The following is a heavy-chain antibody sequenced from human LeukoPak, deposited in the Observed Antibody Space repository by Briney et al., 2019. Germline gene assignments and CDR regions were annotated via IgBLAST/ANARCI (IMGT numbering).Heavy chain of an antibody. Sequence: GGSLRLSCAASGFTFSSYSMNWVRQAPGKGLEWVSSISSSSSYIYYADSVKGRFTISRDNAKNSLYLQMNSLRAEDTAVYYCARSVTIFEESPSYYFDYWGQGTLVTVSS. D-gene: IGHD3-3*01. J-gene: IGHJ4*02. CDR3: ARSVTIFEESPSYYFDY. CDR1: GFTFSSYS. V-gene: IGHV3-21*01. CDR2: ISSSSSYI.